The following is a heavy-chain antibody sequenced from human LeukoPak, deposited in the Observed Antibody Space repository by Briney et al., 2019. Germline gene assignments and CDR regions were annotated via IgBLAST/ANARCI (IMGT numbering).Heavy chain of an antibody. CDR1: GGSISSYY. J-gene: IGHJ4*02. D-gene: IGHD6-13*01. Sequence: SETLSLTCTVSGGSISSYYWSWTRQPAGKGLEWIGRIYTSGSTNYNPSLKSRVTISVDTSKNQFSLKLSSVTAADTAVYYCAIYRYSSSWYYFGYWGQGTLVTVSS. V-gene: IGHV4-4*07. CDR2: IYTSGST. CDR3: AIYRYSSSWYYFGY.